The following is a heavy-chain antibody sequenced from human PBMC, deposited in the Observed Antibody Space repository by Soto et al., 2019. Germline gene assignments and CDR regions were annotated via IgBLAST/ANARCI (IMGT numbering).Heavy chain of an antibody. D-gene: IGHD6-13*01. V-gene: IGHV4-4*07. Sequence: SETLSLTCIVSGGSISEKYWNWVRQPPGKGLEWIGLIFANGHTDYNPSLKSRVTMSVDTSKNQFSLRLTSMTAADTAVYYCVASLAASGLNWLDPWGRGTLVTVS. CDR3: VASLAASGLNWLDP. CDR2: IFANGHT. CDR1: GGSISEKY. J-gene: IGHJ5*02.